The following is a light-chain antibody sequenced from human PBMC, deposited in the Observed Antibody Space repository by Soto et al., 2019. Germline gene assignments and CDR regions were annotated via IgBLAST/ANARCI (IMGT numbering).Light chain of an antibody. J-gene: IGLJ2*01. V-gene: IGLV2-23*01. CDR3: CSYAEGDTMI. Sequence: QSALTQPASVSGSPGQSITISCTGTSRNVRSYNLVSWYQEHPGEAPKLIISEASKRPSGVSNRFSGSKSGNTASLTISVLLGEDEALYYCCSYAEGDTMIFGGATQLTVL. CDR2: EAS. CDR1: SRNVRSYNL.